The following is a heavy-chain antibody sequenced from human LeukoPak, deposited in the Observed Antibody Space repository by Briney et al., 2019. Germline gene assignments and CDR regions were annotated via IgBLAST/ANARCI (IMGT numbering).Heavy chain of an antibody. J-gene: IGHJ3*02. CDR1: GFTFSGSA. D-gene: IGHD2-21*02. V-gene: IGHV3-73*01. CDR3: TRPLITYCGGDCYAPDAFDI. Sequence: GGSLRLSRAASGFTFSGSAMHWVRQASGKGLEWVGRIRSKANSYATAYAASVKGRFTISRDDSKNTAYLQMNSLKTEDTAVYYCTRPLITYCGGDCYAPDAFDIWGQGTMVTVSS. CDR2: IRSKANSYAT.